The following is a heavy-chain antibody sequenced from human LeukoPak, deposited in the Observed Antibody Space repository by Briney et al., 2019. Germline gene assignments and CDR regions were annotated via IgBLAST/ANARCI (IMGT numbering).Heavy chain of an antibody. V-gene: IGHV3-30*04. CDR1: GFTFSSYA. D-gene: IGHD6-13*01. Sequence: GGSLRLSCAASGFTFSSYAMHWVRQAPGKGLEWVAVISYDGSNKYYADSVKGRFTISRDNSKNTLYLQMNSLRAEDTAVYYCARGKWQQLVSLLDYWAQGTLVTVSS. CDR2: ISYDGSNK. CDR3: ARGKWQQLVSLLDY. J-gene: IGHJ4*02.